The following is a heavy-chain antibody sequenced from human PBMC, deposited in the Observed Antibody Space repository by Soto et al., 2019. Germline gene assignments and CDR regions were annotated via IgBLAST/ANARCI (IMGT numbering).Heavy chain of an antibody. J-gene: IGHJ4*02. D-gene: IGHD6-13*01. CDR2: IYHSGST. V-gene: IGHV4-4*02. CDR1: GGSISSSNW. Sequence: LSLTCAVSGGSISSSNWWSWVRQPPGKGLEWIGEIYHSGSTNYNPSLKSRVTISVDKSKNQFSLKLSSVTAADTAVYYCARDSDLVGAYCSSWSRVFDYWGQGTLVTVSS. CDR3: ARDSDLVGAYCSSWSRVFDY.